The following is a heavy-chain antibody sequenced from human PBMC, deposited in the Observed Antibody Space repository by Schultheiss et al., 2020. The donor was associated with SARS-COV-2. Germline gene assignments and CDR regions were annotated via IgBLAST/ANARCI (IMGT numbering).Heavy chain of an antibody. CDR1: GGSFSGYY. J-gene: IGHJ4*02. V-gene: IGHV4-34*01. Sequence: SQTLSLTCAVYGGSFSGYYWSWIRQPPGKGLQWIGEINHSGRTHCNPSLKSRVTISIDTSKNQFSLNLSSVTAADTAVYYCARVSEQWLVRTIDYWGQGTLVTVSS. CDR3: ARVSEQWLVRTIDY. CDR2: INHSGRT. D-gene: IGHD6-19*01.